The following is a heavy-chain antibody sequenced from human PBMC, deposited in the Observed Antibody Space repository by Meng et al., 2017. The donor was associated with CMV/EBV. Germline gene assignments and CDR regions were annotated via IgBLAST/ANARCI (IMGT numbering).Heavy chain of an antibody. D-gene: IGHD2-2*01. J-gene: IGHJ4*02. V-gene: IGHV1-69*05. Sequence: SVKVSCKASGGTFSSYAISWVRQAPGQGLEWMGGIIPIFGTANYAQKFQGRVTITTDESTSTAYMELSSLRAEDTAVYYCARVQVWYQLLYYFDYWGQGTLVTVSS. CDR3: ARVQVWYQLLYYFDY. CDR1: GGTFSSYA. CDR2: IIPIFGTA.